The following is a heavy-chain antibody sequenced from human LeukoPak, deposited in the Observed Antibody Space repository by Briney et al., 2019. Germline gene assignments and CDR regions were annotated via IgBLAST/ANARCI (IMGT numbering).Heavy chain of an antibody. CDR1: GYTFTGYY. J-gene: IGHJ1*01. CDR3: TRGGPVAGTHKYFQH. D-gene: IGHD6-19*01. CDR2: MNPNNANT. V-gene: IGHV1-8*02. Sequence: ASVKVSCKASGYTFTGYYMHWVRQAPGQGLEWMAWMNPNNANTDYGQKFQGRVTLTRNTSISTAYMELSSLRSEDTAVYYCTRGGPVAGTHKYFQHWGQGTLVTVSS.